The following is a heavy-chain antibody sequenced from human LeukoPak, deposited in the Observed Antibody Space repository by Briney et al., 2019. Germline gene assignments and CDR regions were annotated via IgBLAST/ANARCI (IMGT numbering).Heavy chain of an antibody. CDR2: ISFDGSQK. J-gene: IGHJ4*02. V-gene: IGHV3-30*02. Sequence: GGSLRLSCAASGFTFSNYGMHWVRQAPGKGLEWVALISFDGSQKYYADSVKGRFTISRDNSKSTVYLQMNSLRVEDAAVYYCAAETGTGNYWGQGTLVTVSS. D-gene: IGHD1-1*01. CDR1: GFTFSNYG. CDR3: AAETGTGNY.